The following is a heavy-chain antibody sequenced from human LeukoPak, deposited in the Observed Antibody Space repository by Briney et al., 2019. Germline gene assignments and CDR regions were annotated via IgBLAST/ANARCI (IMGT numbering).Heavy chain of an antibody. CDR1: GYTFTSHG. CDR3: ARDLGYSSGWSASGMDV. Sequence: ASVKASCKASGYTFTSHGISWVRQAPGQGLEWMGWISTYNGNTNYAKKLQGRVSMTTDTSTSTAYMDLRGLRSNDTAVYYCARDLGYSSGWSASGMDVWGKGTTVTISS. J-gene: IGHJ6*03. V-gene: IGHV1-18*01. CDR2: ISTYNGNT. D-gene: IGHD6-19*01.